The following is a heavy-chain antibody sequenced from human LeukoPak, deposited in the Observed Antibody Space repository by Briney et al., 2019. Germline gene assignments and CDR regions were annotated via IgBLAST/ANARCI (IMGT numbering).Heavy chain of an antibody. CDR1: IFTFSSYA. CDR3: AKDRRGGSYYAATLDI. CDR2: ISDSGDIT. J-gene: IGHJ3*02. Sequence: GGSLRLSCAASIFTFSSYAMSWVRQAPGKGLEWVSGISDSGDITYYADPVKGRFTISRDNSKNTLYVQMNSLRVEDTAVYFCAKDRRGGSYYAATLDIWGPGAMVTVSS. V-gene: IGHV3-23*01. D-gene: IGHD1-26*01.